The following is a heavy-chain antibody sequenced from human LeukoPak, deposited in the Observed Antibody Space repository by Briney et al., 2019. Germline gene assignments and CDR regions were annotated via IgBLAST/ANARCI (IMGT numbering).Heavy chain of an antibody. V-gene: IGHV1-46*01. Sequence: ASVKVSCKASGYTFTSYYMHLVRQAPGQGLEWMGIINPSGGSTSYAQKFQGRVTMTRDTSTSTVYVELSSLRSEDTAVYYCARGEGSSYHHYNSDYYFDYWGQGTLVTVSS. CDR2: INPSGGST. CDR1: GYTFTSYY. D-gene: IGHD2-15*01. J-gene: IGHJ4*02. CDR3: ARGEGSSYHHYNSDYYFDY.